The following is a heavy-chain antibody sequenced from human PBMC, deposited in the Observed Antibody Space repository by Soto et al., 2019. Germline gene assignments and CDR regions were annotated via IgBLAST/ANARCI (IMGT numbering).Heavy chain of an antibody. J-gene: IGHJ3*02. CDR1: GFSLSNARMG. V-gene: IGHV2-26*01. CDR2: ILSNDEN. Sequence: QVTLKESGPVLVKPTETLTLTCTVSGFSLSNARMGVSWFRQPPGKALEWLAHILSNDENSYSTSLKSRLTSSMDTSKSQVVLTMTNMDPVDTATYSGARMRQYEDSSGYYRSAAFDIWGQGTMVTVSS. D-gene: IGHD3-22*01. CDR3: ARMRQYEDSSGYYRSAAFDI.